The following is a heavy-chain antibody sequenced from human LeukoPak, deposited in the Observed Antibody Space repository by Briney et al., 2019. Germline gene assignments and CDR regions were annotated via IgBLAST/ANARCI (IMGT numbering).Heavy chain of an antibody. J-gene: IGHJ4*02. CDR1: GYTFSTYA. V-gene: IGHV3-23*01. Sequence: GGSLRLSCAASGYTFSTYAPSWVRQAPGKGLEWVSAISGSGGSTYYADSVKGRFTISRDNSKNTLYLQMNSLRAEDTAVYYCAKAPWYYDSSGYYPYWGQGTLVTVSS. CDR2: ISGSGGST. D-gene: IGHD3-22*01. CDR3: AKAPWYYDSSGYYPY.